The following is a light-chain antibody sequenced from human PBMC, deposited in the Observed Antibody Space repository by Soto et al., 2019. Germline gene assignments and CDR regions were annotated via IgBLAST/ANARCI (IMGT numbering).Light chain of an antibody. CDR3: KQYNSYTLT. V-gene: IGKV1-5*03. J-gene: IGKJ4*01. CDR1: QSISSW. Sequence: DIQMTQSPSTLSASVGDRVTITCRASQSISSWLAWYQQKPGKAPKLLIYKASSLESGVPSRFSGSGSGTEFTLTISSLQPDDFATYYCKQYNSYTLTFGGWTKVEIK. CDR2: KAS.